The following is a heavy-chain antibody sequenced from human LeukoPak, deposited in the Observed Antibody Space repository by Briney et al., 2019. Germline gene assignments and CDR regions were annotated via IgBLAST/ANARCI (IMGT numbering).Heavy chain of an antibody. D-gene: IGHD3-10*01. Sequence: PGGSLRLSCAASGFTFSSYSMNWVRQAPGKGLEWVSSISSSSSYIYYADSVKGRFTISRDNAKNSLYLQMNSLRAEDTAVYYCARDLVTMVRGGLRFDPWGQGTLVTVSS. CDR2: ISSSSSYI. CDR3: ARDLVTMVRGGLRFDP. CDR1: GFTFSSYS. J-gene: IGHJ5*02. V-gene: IGHV3-21*01.